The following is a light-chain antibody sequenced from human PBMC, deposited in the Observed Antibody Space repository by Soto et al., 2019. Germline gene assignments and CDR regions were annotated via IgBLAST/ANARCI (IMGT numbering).Light chain of an antibody. Sequence: EIVLTQSPGTLSLSPGERATLSCRARQSVSSSYLAWYQQKPGQAPRLVIYGASSRATGIPDRFSGSGSGTDFTLTISKLEPEDFSVYYCQQYGSSPPLTFGGGTKVEIK. CDR1: QSVSSSY. CDR2: GAS. V-gene: IGKV3-20*01. CDR3: QQYGSSPPLT. J-gene: IGKJ4*01.